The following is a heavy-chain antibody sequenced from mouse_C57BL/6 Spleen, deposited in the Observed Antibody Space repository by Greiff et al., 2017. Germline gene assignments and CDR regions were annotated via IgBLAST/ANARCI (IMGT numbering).Heavy chain of an antibody. J-gene: IGHJ2*01. D-gene: IGHD1-1*01. CDR3: ARGGCYGSSLHY. CDR1: GYAFSSSW. Sequence: QVQLQQSGPELVKPGASVKISCKASGYAFSSSWMNWVKQRPGKGLEWIGRIYPGDGDTNYNEKFKGKATLTADKSSSTAYMQLSSLTSEDSAVYVCARGGCYGSSLHYWGQGTTLTVSS. V-gene: IGHV1-82*01. CDR2: IYPGDGDT.